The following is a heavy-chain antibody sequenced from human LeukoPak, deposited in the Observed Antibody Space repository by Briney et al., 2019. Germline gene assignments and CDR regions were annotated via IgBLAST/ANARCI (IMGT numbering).Heavy chain of an antibody. CDR2: IYTSGST. J-gene: IGHJ4*02. V-gene: IGHV4-4*07. CDR3: ARSPIAAAGTAFDY. CDR1: GGSISSYY. Sequence: SETLSLTCTVSGGSISSYYWSWIRQPAGKGLEWIGRIYTSGSTNYNPSLKSRVTMSVDTSKNQFSLKLSSVTAADTAVYYCARSPIAAAGTAFDYWGQGALVTVSS. D-gene: IGHD6-13*01.